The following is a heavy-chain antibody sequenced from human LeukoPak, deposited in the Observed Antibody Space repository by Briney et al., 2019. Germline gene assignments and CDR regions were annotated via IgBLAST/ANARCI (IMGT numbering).Heavy chain of an antibody. CDR2: ILNDGSNK. J-gene: IGHJ4*02. CDR3: AKRSYGGNSGADY. CDR1: GFTFSSYA. V-gene: IGHV3-30*18. D-gene: IGHD4-23*01. Sequence: PGGSQRLSCAASGFTFSSYAMHWVRQAPGKGLEWVAVILNDGSNKDYADSVKGRFTISRDNSKNTLYLQMNSLRAEDTAVYYCAKRSYGGNSGADYWGQGTLVTVSS.